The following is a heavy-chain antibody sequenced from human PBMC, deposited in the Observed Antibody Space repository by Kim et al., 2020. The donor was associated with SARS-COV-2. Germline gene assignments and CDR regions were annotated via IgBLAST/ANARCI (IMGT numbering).Heavy chain of an antibody. V-gene: IGHV3-73*01. Sequence: GGSLRLSCAASGFTFSGSAMHWVRQASGKGLEWVGRIRSKANSYATAYAASVKARFTISRDDSKNTAYLQMNSLKTEDTAVYYCTTGGTHQVYYGMDVWGQGTTVTVSS. CDR1: GFTFSGSA. D-gene: IGHD1-1*01. CDR3: TTGGTHQVYYGMDV. CDR2: IRSKANSYAT. J-gene: IGHJ6*02.